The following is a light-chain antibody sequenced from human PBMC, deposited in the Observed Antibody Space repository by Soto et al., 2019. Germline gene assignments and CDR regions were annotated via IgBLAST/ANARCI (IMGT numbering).Light chain of an antibody. CDR3: QQYNSYCT. V-gene: IGKV1-5*01. CDR2: DAS. J-gene: IGKJ1*01. Sequence: DIQMTQSPSTLSASVGDRVTITCRASQSISSWLAWYQQKPGKAPNLLIYDASSLESGVPSRFSGSGSGTEFTLNISSLQPADLATYYCQQYNSYCTLGQGTKVHIK. CDR1: QSISSW.